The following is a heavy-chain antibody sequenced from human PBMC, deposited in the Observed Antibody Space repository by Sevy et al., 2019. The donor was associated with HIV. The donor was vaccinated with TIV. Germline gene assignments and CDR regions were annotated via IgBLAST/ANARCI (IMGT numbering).Heavy chain of an antibody. Sequence: GGSLRLSCAASGFTFSSYCMHWVRQAPGKGLVWVSRINGDGSSTTYADSVKGRFTISRDNAKNTLYLQMNSLRAEDTDVYYCAKTSLGLWRGWFDPWGQGTLVTVSS. CDR3: AKTSLGLWRGWFDP. J-gene: IGHJ5*02. D-gene: IGHD2-21*01. CDR2: INGDGSST. CDR1: GFTFSSYC. V-gene: IGHV3-74*01.